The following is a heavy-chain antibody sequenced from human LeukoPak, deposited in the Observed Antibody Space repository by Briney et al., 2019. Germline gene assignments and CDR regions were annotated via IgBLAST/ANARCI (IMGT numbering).Heavy chain of an antibody. CDR1: GFTFSRYW. CDR3: ARICSTTDCLISA. CDR2: INSDGSYT. D-gene: IGHD2-2*01. J-gene: IGHJ4*02. Sequence: GVSLRLSCAASGFTFSRYWMHWVRQAPGKGLVWVSRINSDGSYTSYADFVKGRFTISRDNAKNTVYLQMSSLRAEDTAVYYCARICSTTDCLISAWGQGTLDTVSS. V-gene: IGHV3-74*01.